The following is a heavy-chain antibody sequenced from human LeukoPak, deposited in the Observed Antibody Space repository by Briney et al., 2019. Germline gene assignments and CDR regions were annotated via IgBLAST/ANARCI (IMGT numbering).Heavy chain of an antibody. CDR2: ISGSGGRT. D-gene: IGHD1-14*01. J-gene: IGHJ5*02. V-gene: IGHV3-23*01. CDR1: RFTFSSYA. Sequence: GGSLRLSSATSRFTFSSYAMIWVRQAPAKGLEWVAAISGSGGRTYYADSVKGRCTSSRDNSKNTLYLQMNSLRGEDTAVYYCAKIKRHTTRALIWFDPWGQGTLVTVSS. CDR3: AKIKRHTTRALIWFDP.